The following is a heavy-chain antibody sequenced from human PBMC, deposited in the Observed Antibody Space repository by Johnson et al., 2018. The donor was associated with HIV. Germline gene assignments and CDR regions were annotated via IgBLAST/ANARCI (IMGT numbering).Heavy chain of an antibody. CDR2: ISSSGTTI. J-gene: IGHJ3*02. V-gene: IGHV3-48*01. D-gene: IGHD3-10*01. CDR3: SKEPLVRGVNAFDI. CDR1: GCAFSTYG. Sequence: MQLVESGGGVVQPGRSLRLSCAASGCAFSTYGMHWVRQAPGKGLEWVSYISSSGTTIYYADSVKGRFTISRDNSKNTLYLQMNSLRAADTAVYYCSKEPLVRGVNAFDIWGQGTMVTVSS.